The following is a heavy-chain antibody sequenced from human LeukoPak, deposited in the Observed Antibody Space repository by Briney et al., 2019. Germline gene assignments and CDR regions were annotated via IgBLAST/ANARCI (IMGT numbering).Heavy chain of an antibody. CDR2: IYYSGGT. Sequence: SETLSLTCTVSGGSISTSYWGWIRQLPGKGLEWIGYIYYSGGTNYNPSLKSRVTISVDTSKNQFSLKLTSVTAADTAVYYCARGLGASDPWGQGTLVTVSS. D-gene: IGHD3-16*01. CDR3: ARGLGASDP. CDR1: GGSISTSY. V-gene: IGHV4-59*01. J-gene: IGHJ5*02.